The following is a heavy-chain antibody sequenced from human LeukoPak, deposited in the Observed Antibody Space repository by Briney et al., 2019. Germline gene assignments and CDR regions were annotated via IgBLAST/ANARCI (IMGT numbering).Heavy chain of an antibody. J-gene: IGHJ4*02. CDR2: IYYSGTT. CDR1: GGSIRTSGNY. CDR3: ARLVYGNGWQIDY. V-gene: IGHV4-31*03. Sequence: SETLSLTCTVSGGSIRTSGNYWSWIRHHPGKGLEWMGCIYYSGTTYDSPSLKSRLTVSVDTSKNQFFLDLTSVTAADTAVYYCARLVYGNGWQIDYLGRGTLVTVSS. D-gene: IGHD2-8*01.